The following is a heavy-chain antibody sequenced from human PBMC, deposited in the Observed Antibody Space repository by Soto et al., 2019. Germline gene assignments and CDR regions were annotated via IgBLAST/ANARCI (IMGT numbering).Heavy chain of an antibody. CDR1: GGSINTGGYY. V-gene: IGHV4-31*03. J-gene: IGHJ5*02. CDR3: VRGRGYSHQNYFDL. Sequence: KPSETLSLTCTVPGGSINTGGYYWTWIRQHAGKGLEWFGNIYNSGTTYYNPSLEGRVSISLDTSNNQYFLKVTSVTDADSAVYYCVRGRGYSHQNYFDLWGQGIRLNVSS. CDR2: IYNSGTT. D-gene: IGHD6-25*01.